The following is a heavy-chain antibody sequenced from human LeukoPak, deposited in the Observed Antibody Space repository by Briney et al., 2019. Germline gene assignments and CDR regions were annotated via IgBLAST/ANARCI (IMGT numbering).Heavy chain of an antibody. CDR1: GFTFRNYA. J-gene: IGHJ4*02. CDR3: AYTVVSLFDY. V-gene: IGHV3-23*01. Sequence: GGSLRLSCAASGFTFRNYAMSWVRQAPGKGLEWVSAISGSGGSTYYADSVKGRFTISRDTSKNTLYLQMNSLRAEDTAVYYCAYTVVSLFDYWGQGTLVTVSS. D-gene: IGHD4-23*01. CDR2: ISGSGGST.